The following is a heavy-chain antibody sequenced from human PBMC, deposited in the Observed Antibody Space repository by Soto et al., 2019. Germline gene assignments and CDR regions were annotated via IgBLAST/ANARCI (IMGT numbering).Heavy chain of an antibody. J-gene: IGHJ6*02. CDR1: GFSLSNARMG. V-gene: IGHV2-26*01. CDR3: ARISDPIDCYGMDV. Sequence: QVTLKESGPVLVKPTETLTLTCTVSGFSLSNARMGVSWIRQPPGKALEWLAHIFSNDEKPYSTSLKSRLTNPKFTXXSQVVLAMNNMDPVDTATYYCARISDPIDCYGMDVWGQGTTVTVSS. D-gene: IGHD1-26*01. CDR2: IFSNDEK.